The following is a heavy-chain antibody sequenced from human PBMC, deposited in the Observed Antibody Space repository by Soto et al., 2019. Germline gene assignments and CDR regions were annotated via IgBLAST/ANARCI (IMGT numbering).Heavy chain of an antibody. J-gene: IGHJ6*02. D-gene: IGHD1-26*01. Sequence: SGPTLVNPTQTLTLTCTFSGFSLSTSGMCVSWIRQPPGKALEWLALIDWDDDKYYSTSLKTRLTISKGTSKNQVVLTMTNMDPVDTATYYCARIPPWGVGATTHYYGMDVWGQGTTVTVSS. V-gene: IGHV2-70*01. CDR2: IDWDDDK. CDR1: GFSLSTSGMC. CDR3: ARIPPWGVGATTHYYGMDV.